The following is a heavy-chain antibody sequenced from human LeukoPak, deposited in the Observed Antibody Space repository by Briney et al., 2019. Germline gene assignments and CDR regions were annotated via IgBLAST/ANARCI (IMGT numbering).Heavy chain of an antibody. CDR3: ARGEHPFLIDY. V-gene: IGHV1-8*02. Sequence: ASVKVSCKASGYTFSSYGINWVRQATGQGLEWMGWMNPNSGNTGYAQKFQGRVTMTRNTSISTAYMELSSLRSEDTAVYYCARGEHPFLIDYWGQGTLVTVSS. CDR1: GYTFSSYG. J-gene: IGHJ4*02. D-gene: IGHD1/OR15-1a*01. CDR2: MNPNSGNT.